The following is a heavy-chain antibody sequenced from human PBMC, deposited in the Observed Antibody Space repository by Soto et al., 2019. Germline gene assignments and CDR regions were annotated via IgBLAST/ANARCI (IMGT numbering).Heavy chain of an antibody. D-gene: IGHD1-7*01. CDR3: AHRNRLDETWNYGAFDI. V-gene: IGHV2-5*02. Sequence: QITLKESGPTLMKPTQTLTLTCTFSGFSLTTTGVGVGWIRQPPGKAPEWLALIYWDDYKRYSPCLKSRLTISKDTSNNQVVLTMANVDPVDTATYYCAHRNRLDETWNYGAFDIWGQGTVVTVSS. CDR2: IYWDDYK. CDR1: GFSLTTTGVG. J-gene: IGHJ3*02.